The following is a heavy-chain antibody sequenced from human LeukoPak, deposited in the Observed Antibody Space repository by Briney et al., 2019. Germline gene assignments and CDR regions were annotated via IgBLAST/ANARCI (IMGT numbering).Heavy chain of an antibody. Sequence: SETLSLTCTVSGGSISYYYWSWIRQSPGKGLEWIGYIYYSGTTNYNPSLKSRVTISVDTSKNQFSLQLRSVTAADTAVYYCAREDPQTTVPEGMDVWGKGTKVIVSS. V-gene: IGHV4-59*01. CDR2: IYYSGTT. CDR3: AREDPQTTVPEGMDV. CDR1: GGSISYYY. D-gene: IGHD4-17*01. J-gene: IGHJ6*04.